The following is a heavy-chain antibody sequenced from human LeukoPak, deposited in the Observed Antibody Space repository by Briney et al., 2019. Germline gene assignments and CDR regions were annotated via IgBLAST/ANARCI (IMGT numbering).Heavy chain of an antibody. V-gene: IGHV3-23*01. J-gene: IGHJ4*02. CDR2: ISGSGDST. Sequence: PGGSLRLSCAASGFTFSSYAMSRVRQAPGKGLEWVSAISGSGDSTYYADSVKGRFTISRDNSKNTLYLQMNSLRAEDTAVYYCAKQGGDILTGYYGNYWGQGTLVTVSS. CDR1: GFTFSSYA. D-gene: IGHD3-9*01. CDR3: AKQGGDILTGYYGNY.